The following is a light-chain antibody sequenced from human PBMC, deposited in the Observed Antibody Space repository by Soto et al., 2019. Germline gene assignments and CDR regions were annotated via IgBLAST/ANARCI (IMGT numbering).Light chain of an antibody. J-gene: IGKJ1*01. CDR2: SSS. V-gene: IGKV1-39*01. Sequence: DIQMTQSPSSLSASVGDRVTITCRASQSIGKHLNWYQQKPGKAPRLLIYSSSRLQGGVPSRFGGSGSVTDFTLTISSLQPEDFATYYCQQTYTTRWTFGQGTKV. CDR3: QQTYTTRWT. CDR1: QSIGKH.